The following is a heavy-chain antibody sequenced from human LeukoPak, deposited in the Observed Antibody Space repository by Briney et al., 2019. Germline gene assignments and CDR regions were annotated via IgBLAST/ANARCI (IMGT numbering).Heavy chain of an antibody. Sequence: ASVTVSFKASGYTFTGYYMHWVRQAPGQRVEGMGWINPNSGGTNYAQKFQGRVTMTRDTSISTAYMELSRLRSDDTTVYYCARAGIAAAGTYNWFDPWGQGTLVTVSS. J-gene: IGHJ5*02. V-gene: IGHV1-2*02. CDR1: GYTFTGYY. D-gene: IGHD6-13*01. CDR2: INPNSGGT. CDR3: ARAGIAAAGTYNWFDP.